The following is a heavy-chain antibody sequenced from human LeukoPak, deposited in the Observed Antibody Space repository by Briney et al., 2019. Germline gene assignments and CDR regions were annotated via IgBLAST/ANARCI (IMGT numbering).Heavy chain of an antibody. D-gene: IGHD2-2*01. CDR3: ASTPQVVPAARYDY. CDR1: GGSISSSSFY. J-gene: IGHJ4*02. Sequence: SETLSLTCTVSGGSISSSSFYWGWIRQPPGKGLEWIGSIFSGGSAYYNPSLKSRVTISVDTSKNQFSLKLSSVTAADTAVYYCASTPQVVPAARYDYWGQGTLVTVSS. V-gene: IGHV4-39*01. CDR2: IFSGGSA.